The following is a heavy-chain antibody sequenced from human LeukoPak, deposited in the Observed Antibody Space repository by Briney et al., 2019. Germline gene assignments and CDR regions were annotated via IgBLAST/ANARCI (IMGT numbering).Heavy chain of an antibody. D-gene: IGHD3-10*01. J-gene: IGHJ1*01. V-gene: IGHV1-69*04. CDR3: ARGFFKGSGSYPEYFQH. CDR1: GGTFINYA. Sequence: SVTVSYTCSGGTFINYAISWVRQAPGQGGEWMGRIIPILGIANYAQKFQATVTITADKSTSTAYMELSSLRSEDTAVYYCARGFFKGSGSYPEYFQHWGQGTLVTVSS. CDR2: IIPILGIA.